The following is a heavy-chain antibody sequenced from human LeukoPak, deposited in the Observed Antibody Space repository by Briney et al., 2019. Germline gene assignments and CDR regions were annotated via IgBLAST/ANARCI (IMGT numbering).Heavy chain of an antibody. CDR3: ARDHNYAFDN. V-gene: IGHV3-23*01. Sequence: GGSLRLSCAASGFTFSNYAMSWVRQAPGKGLEWVSGINDSGGSTHYADSVRGRFTISADKAKNSLYLQMNSLRVEDTAVYYCARDHNYAFDNWGQGTLVSVAS. D-gene: IGHD1-1*01. J-gene: IGHJ4*02. CDR1: GFTFSNYA. CDR2: INDSGGST.